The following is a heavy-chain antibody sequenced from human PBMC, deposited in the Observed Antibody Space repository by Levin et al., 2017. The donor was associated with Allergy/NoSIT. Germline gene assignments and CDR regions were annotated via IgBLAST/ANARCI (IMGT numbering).Heavy chain of an antibody. V-gene: IGHV3-21*01. CDR3: ARGNDYGDYVIDY. D-gene: IGHD4-17*01. CDR1: GFTFSSYY. J-gene: IGHJ4*02. Sequence: GGSLRLSCAASGFTFSSYYLNWVRQAPGKGLEWVSSISGSSGYIYYADSVKGRFTISRDNAKNSLYLQMNSLRAEDTAVYYWARGNDYGDYVIDYWGQGTLVTVSS. CDR2: ISGSSGYI.